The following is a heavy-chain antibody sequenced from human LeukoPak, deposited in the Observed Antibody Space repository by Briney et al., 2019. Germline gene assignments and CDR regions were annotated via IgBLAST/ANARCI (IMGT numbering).Heavy chain of an antibody. CDR3: ARDRSYGLFDY. CDR1: RLTFSNAW. V-gene: IGHV3-15*05. CDR2: IKSKSDGGAI. J-gene: IGHJ4*02. Sequence: GGSLRLSCVASRLTFSNAWMSWVRQAPGKGPEWVGRIKSKSDGGAIDYAAPVKGRFTISRDDSKNTLYLQMNSLRAEDTAVYYCARDRSYGLFDYWGQGTLVTVSS. D-gene: IGHD5-18*01.